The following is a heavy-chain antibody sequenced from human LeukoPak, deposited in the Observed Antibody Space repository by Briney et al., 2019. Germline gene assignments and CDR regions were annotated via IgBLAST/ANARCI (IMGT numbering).Heavy chain of an antibody. CDR3: TRDIDDYFDY. V-gene: IGHV3-49*04. CDR1: GFTFGDYA. J-gene: IGHJ4*02. Sequence: GGSLRLSCTASGFTFGDYAMSWVRQAPGKGLEWVGFIRSKAYGGTTEYAASVKGRFTISRDDSKSIAYLQMNSLKTEDTAVYYCTRDIDDYFDYWGQGNLVTVSS. CDR2: IRSKAYGGTT.